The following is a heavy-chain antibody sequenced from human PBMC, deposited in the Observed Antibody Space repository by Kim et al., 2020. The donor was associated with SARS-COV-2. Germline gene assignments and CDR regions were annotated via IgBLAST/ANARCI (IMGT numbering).Heavy chain of an antibody. Sequence: GGSLRLSCAASGFTFSSYEMNWVRQAPGKGLEWVSYISSSGSTIYYADSVQGRFTISRDNAKNSLYQQMNSLRAEDTAVYYCARDSDYYDSSGYYSWYFDLWGRGTRVTVSS. V-gene: IGHV3-48*03. CDR1: GFTFSSYE. D-gene: IGHD3-22*01. J-gene: IGHJ2*01. CDR2: ISSSGSTI. CDR3: ARDSDYYDSSGYYSWYFDL.